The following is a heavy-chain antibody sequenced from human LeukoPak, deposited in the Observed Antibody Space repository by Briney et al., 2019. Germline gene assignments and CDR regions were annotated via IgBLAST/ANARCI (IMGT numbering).Heavy chain of an antibody. V-gene: IGHV3-30*02. J-gene: IGHJ4*02. D-gene: IGHD1-20*01. CDR3: AKDKGPNNWNDAWYFDY. Sequence: PGGSLRLSCAASGFTFSSYGMHWVRQAPGKGLEWVAFIWYDGSNKYYADSVKGRFTISRDNSKNTLYLQMNSLRAEDTAVYYCAKDKGPNNWNDAWYFDYWGQGTLVTVSS. CDR2: IWYDGSNK. CDR1: GFTFSSYG.